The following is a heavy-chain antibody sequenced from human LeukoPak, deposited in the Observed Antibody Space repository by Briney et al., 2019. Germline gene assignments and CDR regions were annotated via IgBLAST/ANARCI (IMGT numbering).Heavy chain of an antibody. CDR3: ARGYCSSISCQPLDY. CDR1: GYSISSGYY. D-gene: IGHD2-2*01. Sequence: SETLSLTCAVSGYSISSGYYWGWIRQPPGKGLEWIGSIYHSGSTYYNPSLKSRVTISVDTSKNQFSLKLSSVTAAETAVYYCARGYCSSISCQPLDYWGQGTLVTVSS. V-gene: IGHV4-38-2*01. J-gene: IGHJ4*02. CDR2: IYHSGST.